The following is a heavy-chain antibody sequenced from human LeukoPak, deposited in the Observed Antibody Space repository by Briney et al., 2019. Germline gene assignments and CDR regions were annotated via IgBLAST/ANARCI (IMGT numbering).Heavy chain of an antibody. V-gene: IGHV4-4*07. CDR3: ARGPQDFGGNFDYNSAFNI. D-gene: IGHD4-23*01. CDR1: GGSISSYY. J-gene: IGHJ3*02. Sequence: PSETLSLTCTVSGGSISSYYWSWIRQPAGKGLEWIGRIYTSGSTNYNPSLKSRVTMSVDTSKNQFSLKLRSVTAAETAVYYGARGPQDFGGNFDYNSAFNIWGQGTMVTVSS. CDR2: IYTSGST.